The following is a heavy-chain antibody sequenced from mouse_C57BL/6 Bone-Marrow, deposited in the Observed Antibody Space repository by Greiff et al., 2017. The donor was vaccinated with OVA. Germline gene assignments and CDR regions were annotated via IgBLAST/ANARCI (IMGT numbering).Heavy chain of an antibody. Sequence: QVQLKQPGAELVKPGASVKLSCKASGYTFTSYWMQWVKQRPGQGLEWIGEIDPSDSYTTYNQKLKGKATLTVDTSSSTAYMQLSSLTSEDSAVYYCASYYSNYDYAMDYWGQGTSVTVSS. CDR2: IDPSDSYT. CDR1: GYTFTSYW. D-gene: IGHD2-5*01. J-gene: IGHJ4*01. V-gene: IGHV1-50*01. CDR3: ASYYSNYDYAMDY.